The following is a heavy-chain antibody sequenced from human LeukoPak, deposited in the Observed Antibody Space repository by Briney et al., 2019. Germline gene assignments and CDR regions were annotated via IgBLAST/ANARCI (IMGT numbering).Heavy chain of an antibody. CDR1: GFTFSYYG. CDR2: ISYDGSNK. J-gene: IGHJ4*02. D-gene: IGHD4/OR15-4a*01. CDR3: AKERDYGPADY. V-gene: IGHV3-30*18. Sequence: GGSLRLSCAASGFTFSYYGMHWVRQAPGKGLEWLAVISYDGSNKYYADSVKGRFAISRDNSKYTLFLQMHSLRAEDTAIYYCAKERDYGPADYWGQGTLVTVSS.